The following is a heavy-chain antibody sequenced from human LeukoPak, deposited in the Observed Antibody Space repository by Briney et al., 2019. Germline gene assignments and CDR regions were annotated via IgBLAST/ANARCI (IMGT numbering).Heavy chain of an antibody. Sequence: GGSLRLSCAASGFTFSSYGMHWVRQAPGKGLEWVAVISYDGSNKYYADSVKGRFTISRDNSKNTLYLQMNSLRAEDTAVYYCAKDDWFGDLVAFDIWGQGTMVTVSS. CDR3: AKDDWFGDLVAFDI. CDR2: ISYDGSNK. CDR1: GFTFSSYG. J-gene: IGHJ3*02. V-gene: IGHV3-30*18. D-gene: IGHD3-10*01.